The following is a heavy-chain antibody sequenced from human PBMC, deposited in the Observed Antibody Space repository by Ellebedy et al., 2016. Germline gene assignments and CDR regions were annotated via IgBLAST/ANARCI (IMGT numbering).Heavy chain of an antibody. CDR3: AKGMRGGADFDY. D-gene: IGHD4/OR15-4a*01. Sequence: GESLKISCAASGFTFSTYAMTWVRRAPGKGLEWVSGISGTGGITYYADSVKGRFTISRDNSRDTLYLQMNSLRAEDTALYYCAKGMRGGADFDYWGQGPWSPSPQ. J-gene: IGHJ4*02. V-gene: IGHV3-23*01. CDR2: ISGTGGIT. CDR1: GFTFSTYA.